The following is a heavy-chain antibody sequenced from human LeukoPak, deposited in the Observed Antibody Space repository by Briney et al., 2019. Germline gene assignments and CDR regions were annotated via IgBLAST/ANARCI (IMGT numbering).Heavy chain of an antibody. J-gene: IGHJ4*02. D-gene: IGHD3-3*01. CDR2: INHSGSI. Sequence: SETLSLTCAVYGGSFSGYYWSWIRQPPGKGLEWIGEINHSGSINYNPSLKSRATISVDTSKNQFSLKLSSVTAADTAVYYCARGRFDFWSGPFAGDWGQGTLVTVSS. CDR1: GGSFSGYY. CDR3: ARGRFDFWSGPFAGD. V-gene: IGHV4-34*01.